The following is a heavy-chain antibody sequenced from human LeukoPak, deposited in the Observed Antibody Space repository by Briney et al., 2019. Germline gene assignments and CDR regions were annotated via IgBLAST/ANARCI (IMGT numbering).Heavy chain of an antibody. CDR1: GFTFSSYG. Sequence: GGSLRLSCAASGFTFSSYGMSWVRQAPGKGLEWVSAISGSGGSTYYADSVKGRFTISRDNAKRSLYLQMDSLRAEDTAVYYCARDASAYYWGQGALVTVSS. V-gene: IGHV3-23*01. CDR3: ARDASAYY. CDR2: ISGSGGST. D-gene: IGHD3-3*01. J-gene: IGHJ4*02.